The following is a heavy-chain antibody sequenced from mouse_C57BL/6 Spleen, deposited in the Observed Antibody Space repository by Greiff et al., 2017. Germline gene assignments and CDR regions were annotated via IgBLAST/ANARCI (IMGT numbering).Heavy chain of an antibody. J-gene: IGHJ4*01. CDR3: ASNWDDYAMDD. Sequence: EVQLQESGPELVKPGASVKISCKASGYSFTGYYMNWVKQSPEKSLEWIGEINPSTGGTTYNQKFKAKATLTVDKSSSTAYMQLKSLTSEDSAVYYCASNWDDYAMDDWGQGTSVTVSS. CDR2: INPSTGGT. V-gene: IGHV1-42*01. D-gene: IGHD4-1*02. CDR1: GYSFTGYY.